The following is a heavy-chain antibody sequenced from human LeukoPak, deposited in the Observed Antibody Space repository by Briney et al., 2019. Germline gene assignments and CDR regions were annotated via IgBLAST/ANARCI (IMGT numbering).Heavy chain of an antibody. CDR3: ARSSSYSSSWFFDY. D-gene: IGHD6-13*01. V-gene: IGHV4-39*07. Sequence: SETLSLTCTVSGGSISSSSYYWGWIRQPPGKGLGWIGSIYYSGSTYYNPSLKSRVTISVDTSKNQFSLKLSSVTAADTAVYYCARSSSYSSSWFFDYWGQGTLVTVSS. J-gene: IGHJ4*02. CDR2: IYYSGST. CDR1: GGSISSSSYY.